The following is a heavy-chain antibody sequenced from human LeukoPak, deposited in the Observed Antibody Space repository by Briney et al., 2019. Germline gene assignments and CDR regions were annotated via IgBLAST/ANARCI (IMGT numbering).Heavy chain of an antibody. CDR3: ATYGDYIY. J-gene: IGHJ4*02. V-gene: IGHV4-59*01. D-gene: IGHD4-17*01. CDR2: IYYSGST. Sequence: SETLSHTCTVSGGSISSYYWSWIRQPPGKGLEWIGYIYYSGSTNYNPSLKSRVTISVDTSKNQFSLKLSSVTAADTAVYYCATYGDYIYWGQGTLVTVSS. CDR1: GGSISSYY.